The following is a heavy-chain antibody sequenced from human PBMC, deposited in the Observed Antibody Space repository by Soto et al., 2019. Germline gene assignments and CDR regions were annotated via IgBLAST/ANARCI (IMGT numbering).Heavy chain of an antibody. J-gene: IGHJ6*02. CDR2: VYYSGST. D-gene: IGHD3-3*01. V-gene: IGHV4-39*01. CDR1: GGSISSSSYY. CDR3: ARLEGFKVRDV. Sequence: PSETLSLTCTVSGGSISSSSYYWGWLRQPPGKGLEWIGNVYYSGSTYYNPSPKSRVTISVDTSKNQFSLRLRSVTAADTAVYYCARLEGFKVRDVWGQGTTVTVSS.